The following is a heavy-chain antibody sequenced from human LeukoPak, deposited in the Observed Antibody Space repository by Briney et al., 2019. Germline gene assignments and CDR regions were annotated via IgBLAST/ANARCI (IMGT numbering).Heavy chain of an antibody. J-gene: IGHJ3*02. CDR2: IYSGGSK. Sequence: PGGPLRLSCAPSWFTVSSNYMSWVREAPGKGLGGAPVIYSGGSKYYAESVKGRFTISRDNSKNTLYLQMNSLRAEDTAVYYCARESYDSSGWEALVIWGQGTMVTVSS. V-gene: IGHV3-53*01. CDR1: WFTVSSNY. CDR3: ARESYDSSGWEALVI. D-gene: IGHD3-22*01.